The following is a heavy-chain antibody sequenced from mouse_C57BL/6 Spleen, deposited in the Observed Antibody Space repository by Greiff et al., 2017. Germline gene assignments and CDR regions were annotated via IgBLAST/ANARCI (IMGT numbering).Heavy chain of an antibody. D-gene: IGHD2-5*01. CDR2: IYPGSGST. CDR3: ARENYSNYESAMDY. Sequence: QVQLQQPGAELVKPGASVKMSCKASGYTFTSYWITWVKQRPGQGLEWIGDIYPGSGSTNYNEKFKSKATLTVDTSSSTAYMQLSSLTSEDSAVYYCARENYSNYESAMDYWGQGTSVTVSS. V-gene: IGHV1-55*01. CDR1: GYTFTSYW. J-gene: IGHJ4*01.